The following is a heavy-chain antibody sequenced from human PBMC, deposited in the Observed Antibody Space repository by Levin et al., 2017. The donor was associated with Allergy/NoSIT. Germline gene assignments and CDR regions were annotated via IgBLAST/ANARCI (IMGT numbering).Heavy chain of an antibody. D-gene: IGHD3-3*01. CDR3: AGDGGMRSSEWLGLDH. CDR1: DFSFSTYA. J-gene: IGHJ4*02. CDR2: ISYDGNNF. V-gene: IGHV3-30-3*01. Sequence: PGGSLRLSCAASDFSFSTYAMHWVRQAPGKGLEWLAVISYDGNNFYHADSVKGRVIISRDNYKNTLYLQMDSLGPEDAAIYECAGDGGMRSSEWLGLDHRGQGTLVTVSS.